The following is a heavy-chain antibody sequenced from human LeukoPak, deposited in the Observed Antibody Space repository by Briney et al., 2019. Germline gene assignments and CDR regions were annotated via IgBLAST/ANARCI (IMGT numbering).Heavy chain of an antibody. Sequence: GGSLRLSCAASGFTFRSYTMNWVRQAPGKGLEWVSSISSSSSSIYYGDSVKGRFTISRDNAKKSLYLQMNRLRAYDTAMYYCARGFCTSTSCYGSYWGQGTLVTVSS. CDR2: ISSSSSSI. CDR3: ARGFCTSTSCYGSY. D-gene: IGHD2-2*01. CDR1: GFTFRSYT. J-gene: IGHJ4*02. V-gene: IGHV3-21*01.